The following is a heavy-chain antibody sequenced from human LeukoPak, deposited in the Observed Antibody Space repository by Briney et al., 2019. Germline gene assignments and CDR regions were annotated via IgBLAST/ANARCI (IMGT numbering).Heavy chain of an antibody. Sequence: SETLSLTCSVSGDSISTSSYYWSWIRQPAGKGLEWIGRIYTSGSTNYNPSLKSRVTISVDTSKNQFSLNLTSVTAADTAVYYCARDLGYSSSWYVGAGYYYYMDVWGKGTTVTISS. CDR3: ARDLGYSSSWYVGAGYYYYMDV. V-gene: IGHV4-61*02. D-gene: IGHD6-13*01. CDR2: IYTSGST. J-gene: IGHJ6*03. CDR1: GDSISTSSYY.